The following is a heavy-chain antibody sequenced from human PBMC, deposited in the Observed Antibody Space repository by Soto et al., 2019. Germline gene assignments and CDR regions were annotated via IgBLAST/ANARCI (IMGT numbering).Heavy chain of an antibody. Sequence: SETLSLTCAVYGGSFSGYYWSWIRQPPGKGLEWIGEINQSGSTNYKSSLKSRVTISVDTSKNQFSLKLSSVTAADTAVYYCAAADWGHNFYYGMDVWGQGTTVTVSS. CDR3: AAADWGHNFYYGMDV. CDR2: INQSGST. CDR1: GGSFSGYY. D-gene: IGHD7-27*01. V-gene: IGHV4-34*01. J-gene: IGHJ6*02.